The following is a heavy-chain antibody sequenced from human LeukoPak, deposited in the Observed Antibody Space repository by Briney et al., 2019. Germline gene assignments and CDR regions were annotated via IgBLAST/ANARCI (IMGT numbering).Heavy chain of an antibody. CDR3: ARAGDSSGYYPDAFDI. CDR1: GGSISSGGYS. CDR2: IYYSGST. V-gene: IGHV4-31*11. Sequence: PSQTLSLTCAVSGGSISSGGYSWSWIRQHPGKGLEWIGYIYYSGSTYYNPSLKSRVTISVDTSKNQFSLKLSSVTAADTAVYYCARAGDSSGYYPDAFDIWGQGTMVTVSS. J-gene: IGHJ3*02. D-gene: IGHD3-22*01.